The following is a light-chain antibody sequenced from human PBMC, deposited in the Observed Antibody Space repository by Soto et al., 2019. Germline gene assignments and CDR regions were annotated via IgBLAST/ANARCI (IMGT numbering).Light chain of an antibody. CDR1: SSNIGSDF. CDR2: ENN. Sequence: QAVVTQPPSVSAAPGQKVTISCSGSSSNIGSDFVSWYQQLPGTAPQLLIYENNKRPSGIPDRFSGSKSATSATLGITGLQTGDEADYYCAAWDTSLSGGVFGGGTRSPS. V-gene: IGLV1-51*02. CDR3: AAWDTSLSGGV. J-gene: IGLJ3*02.